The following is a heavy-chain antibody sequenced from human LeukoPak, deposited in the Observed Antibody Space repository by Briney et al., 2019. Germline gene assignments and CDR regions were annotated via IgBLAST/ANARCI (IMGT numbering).Heavy chain of an antibody. CDR1: GYTFTSYA. Sequence: ASVKVSCKASGYTFTSYAMNWVRQAPGQGREWMGWINTNTGNPTYAQGFTGRFVFSLYTSVSTAYLQISSLKAEDTAVYYCAREVITFGGVIGNDYWGQGTLVTVSS. J-gene: IGHJ4*02. CDR3: AREVITFGGVIGNDY. V-gene: IGHV7-4-1*02. CDR2: INTNTGNP. D-gene: IGHD3-16*02.